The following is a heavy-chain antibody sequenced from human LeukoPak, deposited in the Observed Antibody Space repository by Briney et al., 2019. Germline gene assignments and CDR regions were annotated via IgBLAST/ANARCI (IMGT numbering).Heavy chain of an antibody. D-gene: IGHD3-10*01. Sequence: SETLSLTCTVSGGSISSYYWSWIRQPPGKGLEWIGYIYYSGSTNYNPSLKSRVTISVDTSKNQFSLKLSSVTAADTAVYYCAKFGEGNEYYYYYGMDVWGQGTTVTVSS. CDR2: IYYSGST. CDR1: GGSISSYY. J-gene: IGHJ6*02. V-gene: IGHV4-59*12. CDR3: AKFGEGNEYYYYYGMDV.